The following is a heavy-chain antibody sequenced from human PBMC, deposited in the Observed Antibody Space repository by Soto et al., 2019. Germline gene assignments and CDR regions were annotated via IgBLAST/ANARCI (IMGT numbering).Heavy chain of an antibody. CDR2: ISAYNGNT. V-gene: IGHV1-18*01. Sequence: QVQLVQSGAEVKKPGASVKVSCKASGYTFTSYGISWVRQAPGQGLEWMGWISAYNGNTNYAQKLQGRVTMTTDTATSTAYMELRSLRSDDTAVYYCARSITMVRGVIIPQVPGYWGQGTLVTVSS. CDR3: ARSITMVRGVIIPQVPGY. J-gene: IGHJ4*02. CDR1: GYTFTSYG. D-gene: IGHD3-10*01.